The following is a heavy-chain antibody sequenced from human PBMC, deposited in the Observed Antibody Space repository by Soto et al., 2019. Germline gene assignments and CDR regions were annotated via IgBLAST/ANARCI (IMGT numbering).Heavy chain of an antibody. Sequence: PADTLSVTSTFSGGSVTSRTYYWRWIRQHPGKGLEWIGYIYYSGSTYYNPSLKSRVTISVDTSKNQFSLKLSSVTAADTAMYYCARVSDTYYYFGMDVWGKGNTVTSPQ. CDR2: IYYSGST. CDR3: ARVSDTYYYFGMDV. V-gene: IGHV4-31*03. CDR1: GGSVTSRTYY. J-gene: IGHJ6*04.